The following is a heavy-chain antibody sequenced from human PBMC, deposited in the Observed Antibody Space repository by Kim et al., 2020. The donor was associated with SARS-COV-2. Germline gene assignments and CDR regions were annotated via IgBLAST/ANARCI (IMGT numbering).Heavy chain of an antibody. D-gene: IGHD1-7*01. CDR2: ISGSGGST. V-gene: IGHV3-23*01. J-gene: IGHJ5*02. CDR3: AKTPEELPYPNWFDP. Sequence: GGSLRLSCAASGFTFSSYAMSWVRQAPGKGLEWVSAISGSGGSTYYADSVKGRFTISRDNSKNTLYLQMNSLRAEDTAVYYCAKTPEELPYPNWFDPWGQGTLVTVSS. CDR1: GFTFSSYA.